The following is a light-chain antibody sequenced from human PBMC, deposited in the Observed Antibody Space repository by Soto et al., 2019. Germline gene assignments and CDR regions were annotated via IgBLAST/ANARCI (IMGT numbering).Light chain of an antibody. V-gene: IGKV3-15*01. Sequence: EIVMTQSPATLSVSPGERATLSCRASQSVNSNLAWYQQKPGQAPRLLIYGASPRAAGIPHRFSGSGSGTEFTLTIAGLQSEDFALYYCQQYNEWPRTFGQGTKVEIK. CDR2: GAS. CDR3: QQYNEWPRT. J-gene: IGKJ1*01. CDR1: QSVNSN.